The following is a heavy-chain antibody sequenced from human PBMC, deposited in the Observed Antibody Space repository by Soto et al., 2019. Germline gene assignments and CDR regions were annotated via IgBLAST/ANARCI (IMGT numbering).Heavy chain of an antibody. CDR1: GYSFTSYG. CDR3: ARAPRIAVTGTEFDY. D-gene: IGHD6-19*01. J-gene: IGHJ4*02. CDR2: INVYNGIT. Sequence: QGHLVQSGAEVKKPGASVKVSCKASGYSFTSYGITWVRQAPGQGLEWVGWINVYNGITNYAQKLQGRVTLTTDTSTSTAYMALRSLRPDDTAVYYCARAPRIAVTGTEFDYWGQGTLVTVSS. V-gene: IGHV1-18*01.